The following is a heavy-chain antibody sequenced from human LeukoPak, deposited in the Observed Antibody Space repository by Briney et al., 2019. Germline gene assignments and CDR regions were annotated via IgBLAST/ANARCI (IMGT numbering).Heavy chain of an antibody. CDR2: ISSSSSYI. CDR1: GFTFRSYS. Sequence: PGGSLRLSCAASGFTFRSYSMNWVRQAPGKGLEWVSSISSSSSYIYYADSVKGRFTISRDNAKNSLCLQMNSLRAEDTAVYYCARDVYVWALTGYYPTSSFDYWGQGTLVTVSS. V-gene: IGHV3-21*01. J-gene: IGHJ4*02. CDR3: ARDVYVWALTGYYPTSSFDY. D-gene: IGHD3-9*01.